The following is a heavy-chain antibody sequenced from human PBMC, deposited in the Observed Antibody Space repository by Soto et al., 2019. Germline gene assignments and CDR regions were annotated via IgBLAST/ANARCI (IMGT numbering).Heavy chain of an antibody. CDR3: AKEGITGTTGLDY. V-gene: IGHV3-9*01. CDR2: ISWNSGSI. J-gene: IGHJ4*02. D-gene: IGHD1-7*01. CDR1: GFTFDDYA. Sequence: EVQLVESGGGLVQPGRSLRLSCAASGFTFDDYAMHWVRQAPGKGLEWVSGISWNSGSIGYADSVKGRFTISRDNAKNSLYLQMNSLRAEDTALYYCAKEGITGTTGLDYWGQGTLVTVSS.